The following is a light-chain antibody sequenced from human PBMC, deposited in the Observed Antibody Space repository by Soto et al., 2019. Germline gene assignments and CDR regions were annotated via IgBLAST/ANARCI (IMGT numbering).Light chain of an antibody. Sequence: DIQMTQSPSTLYASVGDRVTITCRASQSISSWLAWYQQKPGPAPKLLIYKASSFESGVPSRFSGSGSGTEFTLTISSLQPDDFATYYCQQYDSYITFGGGTRVEIK. CDR2: KAS. CDR1: QSISSW. V-gene: IGKV1-5*03. CDR3: QQYDSYIT. J-gene: IGKJ4*01.